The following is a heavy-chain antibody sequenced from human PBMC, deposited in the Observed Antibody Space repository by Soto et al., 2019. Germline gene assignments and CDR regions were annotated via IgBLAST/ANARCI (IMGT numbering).Heavy chain of an antibody. CDR3: AKRGDIVEVARTFVGYGMDV. CDR2: ISGNGGDI. J-gene: IGHJ6*02. CDR1: GFTFRNYA. Sequence: EVQLLESGGALVQPGGSLRLSCAASGFTFRNYAMSWVRQAPGKGLEWVSRISGNGGDINYADSVKGRFTISRDNSKNPPYLQMNSLRAEDTAVYYCAKRGDIVEVARTFVGYGMDVWGQGTTVTVSS. V-gene: IGHV3-23*01. D-gene: IGHD2-2*01.